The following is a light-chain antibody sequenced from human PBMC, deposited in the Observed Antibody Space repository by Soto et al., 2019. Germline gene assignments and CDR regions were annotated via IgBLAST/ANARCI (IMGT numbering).Light chain of an antibody. CDR2: EVS. CDR3: QSYDSSLSGSNYV. V-gene: IGLV2-14*01. CDR1: SSDVGGYNY. Sequence: QSALTQPASVSGSPGQSITISCTGTSSDVGGYNYVSWYQQHPGKAPKLMIYEVSNRPSGVSNRFSGAKSGNTASLTISGLQAEDEADYYCQSYDSSLSGSNYVFGTGTKVTVL. J-gene: IGLJ1*01.